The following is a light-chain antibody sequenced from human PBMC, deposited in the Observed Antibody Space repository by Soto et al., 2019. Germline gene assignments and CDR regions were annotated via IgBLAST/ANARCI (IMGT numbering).Light chain of an antibody. CDR1: QGISSL. V-gene: IGKV1-12*01. CDR2: TTS. CDR3: QQANSFPLT. J-gene: IGKJ4*01. Sequence: DIQMTQSPSSVSASVGDRVTITCRASQGISSLFAWYQQKPGKAPNLLIHTTSSLQSGVPSRFSGSGSGTDFTLTISSLQPEDFATYYCQQANSFPLTFGGGTKVEIK.